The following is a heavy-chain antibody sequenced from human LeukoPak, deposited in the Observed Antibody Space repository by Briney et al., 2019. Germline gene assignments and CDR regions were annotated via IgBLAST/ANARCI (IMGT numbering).Heavy chain of an antibody. J-gene: IGHJ4*02. V-gene: IGHV3-73*01. D-gene: IGHD2-2*01. CDR3: TRPPSRPYCSSTSCYSDDY. CDR2: IRSKANSYAT. Sequence: GGSLKLSCAASGFTFSGSAMHWVRQASGKGLEWVGRIRSKANSYATAYAASVKGRCTISRDDSKNTAYLQMNSLKTEDTAVYYCTRPPSRPYCSSTSCYSDDYWGQGTLVTVSS. CDR1: GFTFSGSA.